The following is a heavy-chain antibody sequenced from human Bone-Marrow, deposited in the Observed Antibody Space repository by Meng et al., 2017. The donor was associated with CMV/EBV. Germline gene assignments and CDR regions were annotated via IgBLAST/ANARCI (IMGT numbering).Heavy chain of an antibody. CDR3: ARSNKDIVVVPAATGLDY. CDR2: VYYSGTT. CDR1: GGAISNYY. V-gene: IGHV4-59*12. D-gene: IGHD2-2*01. Sequence: GSLRLSCSVSGGAISNYYWSWIRQPPGKGLEWIGYVYYSGTTNYNPSLKSRVSISVDTSKNQFSLKLSSVTAADTAVYYCARSNKDIVVVPAATGLDYWGQGTLVTVAS. J-gene: IGHJ4*02.